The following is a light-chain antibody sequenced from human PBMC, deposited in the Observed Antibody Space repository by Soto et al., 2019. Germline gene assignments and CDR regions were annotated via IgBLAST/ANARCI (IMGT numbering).Light chain of an antibody. CDR1: SSDVGTYDL. CDR2: EDT. J-gene: IGLJ2*01. V-gene: IGLV2-23*02. CDR3: CSYAGTNTFI. Sequence: QSALTQPASVSGSPGQSITISCTGTSSDVGTYDLVSWYQQHPAKAPKILIYEDTKRPSGVSNRFSGSKSGNTASLTISGLQAEDEADYYCCSYAGTNTFIFGGGTQLTVL.